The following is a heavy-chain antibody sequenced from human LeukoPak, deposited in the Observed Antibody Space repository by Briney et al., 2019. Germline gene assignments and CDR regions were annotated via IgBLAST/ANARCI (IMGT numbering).Heavy chain of an antibody. CDR1: GFTFSNYN. Sequence: PGGSLRLSCAAFGFTFSNYNMNWVRHAPGKGLEWVSSITSSSNYIFYADSVKGRFTISRDNSKNTLYLQMNSLRAEDTAVYYCAKDPLYVWGSYRLLEDFDIWGQGTMVTVSS. V-gene: IGHV3-21*04. J-gene: IGHJ3*02. CDR2: ITSSSNYI. CDR3: AKDPLYVWGSYRLLEDFDI. D-gene: IGHD3-16*02.